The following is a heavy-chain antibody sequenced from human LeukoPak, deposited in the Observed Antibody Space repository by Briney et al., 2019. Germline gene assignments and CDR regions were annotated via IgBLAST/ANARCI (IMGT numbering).Heavy chain of an antibody. D-gene: IGHD6-6*01. CDR2: IYPGDSDT. CDR1: EYSFPNYC. CDR3: ARGSIAATEFDY. J-gene: IGHJ4*02. V-gene: IGHV5-51*01. Sequence: GESLKISCKHSEYSFPNYCIGWVRQMPGKGLKWMGIIYPGDSDTRYSPSFQGQVTISADKSISTAYLQWSSLKASDTAMYYCARGSIAATEFDYWGQGTLVTVSS.